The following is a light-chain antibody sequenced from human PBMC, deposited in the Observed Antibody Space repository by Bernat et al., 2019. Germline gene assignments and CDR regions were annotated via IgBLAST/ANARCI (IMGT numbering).Light chain of an antibody. V-gene: IGKV1-17*01. Sequence: DIQMTQSPSSLSASVGDRVTITCRARQGIKNDLAWYQQKPGKAPKRLIHTASRLQGVVPSRFSGSGSGTEFTLTISSLQPEDFGTYYCLPHNSYPRTFGQRTKVEIK. CDR3: LPHNSYPRT. J-gene: IGKJ1*01. CDR2: TAS. CDR1: QGIKND.